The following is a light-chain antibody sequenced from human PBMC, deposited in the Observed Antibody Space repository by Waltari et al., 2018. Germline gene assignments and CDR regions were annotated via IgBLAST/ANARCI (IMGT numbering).Light chain of an antibody. CDR3: CSYAGLGIYV. Sequence: QSGLTQPASVSGSPGQSITLSCPGTSRDVGNYNLVSWYQQYPGKAPKLMVYEVTKRTSGFSDRFSGSKSGNTASLTIYGLQSEDEADYYCCSYAGLGIYVFGTGTKVTVL. CDR2: EVT. CDR1: SRDVGNYNL. J-gene: IGLJ1*01. V-gene: IGLV2-23*02.